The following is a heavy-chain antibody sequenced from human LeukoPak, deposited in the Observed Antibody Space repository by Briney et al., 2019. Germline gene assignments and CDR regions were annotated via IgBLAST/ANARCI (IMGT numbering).Heavy chain of an antibody. V-gene: IGHV1-18*01. CDR1: GYTFTSYG. CDR3: ARDGSGSYYNVRPYYYYMDV. J-gene: IGHJ6*03. Sequence: ASVKVSCKASGYTFTSYGISWVRQAPGQGLEWLGWISAYNGNTNYAQKLQGRVTVTTDTSTSTAYMELRSLRSDDTAVHYCARDGSGSYYNVRPYYYYMDVWGKGTTVTVSS. CDR2: ISAYNGNT. D-gene: IGHD3-10*01.